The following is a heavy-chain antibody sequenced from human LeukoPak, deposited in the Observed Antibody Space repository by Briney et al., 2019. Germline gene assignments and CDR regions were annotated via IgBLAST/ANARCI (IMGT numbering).Heavy chain of an antibody. CDR2: INPNSGAT. CDR1: GYTFAGYY. D-gene: IGHD3-10*01. CDR3: ARTLYDGSGSYLGY. V-gene: IGHV1-2*02. Sequence: ASVKVSCKASGYTFAGYYIHWVRQAPGQGLEWMGWINPNSGATNYAQKFQGRVTVTRDTSINTAYMELSRLRSDDTAVYYCARTLYDGSGSYLGYWGQGTLVTVSS. J-gene: IGHJ4*02.